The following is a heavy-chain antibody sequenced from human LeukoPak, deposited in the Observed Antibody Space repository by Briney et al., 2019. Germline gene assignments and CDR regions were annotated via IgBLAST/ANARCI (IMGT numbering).Heavy chain of an antibody. CDR3: AKDQAYGSGSYYDY. J-gene: IGHJ4*02. CDR2: ISASGSST. CDR1: GFTFNNYA. V-gene: IGHV3-23*01. Sequence: GGSLRLSCAASGFTFNNYAVSWVRQAPGKGLEWVSTISASGSSTYYADSVKGRSTISRENSKNILYLQMNSLRAEDTAVYYCAKDQAYGSGSYYDYWGQGTLVTVSS. D-gene: IGHD3-10*01.